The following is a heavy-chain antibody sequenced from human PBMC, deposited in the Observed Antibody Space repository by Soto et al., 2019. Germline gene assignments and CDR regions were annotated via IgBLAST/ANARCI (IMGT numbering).Heavy chain of an antibody. D-gene: IGHD6-6*01. CDR1: GYSFTSYW. CDR2: IYPGDSDT. V-gene: IGHV5-51*01. CDR3: ARASGSSSVWSRWFDP. Sequence: PGESLKISCKGSGYSFTSYWIGWVRQMPGKGLEWMGIIYPGDSDTRYSPSFQGQVTISADKSISTAYLQWSSLKASDTAMYYCARASGSSSVWSRWFDPWGQGTLVTVSS. J-gene: IGHJ5*02.